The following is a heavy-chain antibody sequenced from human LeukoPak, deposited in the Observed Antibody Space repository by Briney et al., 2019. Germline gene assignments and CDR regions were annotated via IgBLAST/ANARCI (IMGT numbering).Heavy chain of an antibody. V-gene: IGHV4-31*03. D-gene: IGHD3-16*01. CDR2: IYYSGST. CDR1: GGSISSGGYY. J-gene: IGHJ5*02. Sequence: SQTLSLTCTVSGGSISSGGYYWGWIRQHPGKGLEWIGYIYYSGSTYYNPSLKSRVTISVDTSKNQFSLKLSSVTAADTAVYYCARGGSFSGPGYEYGLDPGGKGTLVTVPP. CDR3: ARGGSFSGPGYEYGLDP.